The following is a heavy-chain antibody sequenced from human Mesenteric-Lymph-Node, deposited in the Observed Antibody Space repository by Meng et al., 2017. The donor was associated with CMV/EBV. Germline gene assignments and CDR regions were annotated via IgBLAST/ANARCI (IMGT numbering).Heavy chain of an antibody. CDR1: GFTFSSYA. V-gene: IGHV3-30*04. D-gene: IGHD2-2*02. CDR3: ARGRGGPAAIELDY. Sequence: GGSLRLSCAASGFTFSSYAMHWVRQAPGKGLEWVAVISYDGSNKYYADSVKGRFTISRDNSKNTLYLQMNSLRAEDTAVYYCARGRGGPAAIELDYWGQGTLVTVSS. CDR2: ISYDGSNK. J-gene: IGHJ4*02.